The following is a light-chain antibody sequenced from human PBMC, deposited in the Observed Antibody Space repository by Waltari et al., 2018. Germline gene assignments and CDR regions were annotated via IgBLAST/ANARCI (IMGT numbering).Light chain of an antibody. CDR2: DVS. CDR3: SSYTSSSTLEGV. CDR1: SSDVGGFHY. J-gene: IGLJ3*02. V-gene: IGLV2-14*03. Sequence: QSALTQPASVSGSPGQSITTSCTGTSSDVGGFHYVSGYQQHPGKAPKLMIYDVSNRPSGVSNRFSGSKSGNTASLTISGLQAEDEADYYCSSYTSSSTLEGVFGGGTKLTVL.